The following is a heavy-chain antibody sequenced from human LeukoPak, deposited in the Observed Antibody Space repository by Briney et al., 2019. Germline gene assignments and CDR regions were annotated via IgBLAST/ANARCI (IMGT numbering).Heavy chain of an antibody. CDR3: ARGFEYYDYIWGTYRRLTSYYFDY. V-gene: IGHV4-34*01. Sequence: SETLSLTCAVYGGSFSGYYWSWFRQPPGKGLEWIGEINHGGSTNYNPSLKSRVIISIDTSKNQFSLKLSSVTAADTAVYYCARGFEYYDYIWGTYRRLTSYYFDYWGQGTLVTVSS. D-gene: IGHD3-16*02. CDR1: GGSFSGYY. J-gene: IGHJ4*02. CDR2: INHGGST.